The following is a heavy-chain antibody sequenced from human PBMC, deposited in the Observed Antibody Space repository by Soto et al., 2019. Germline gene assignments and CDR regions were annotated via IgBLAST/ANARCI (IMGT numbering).Heavy chain of an antibody. CDR3: ARGEGDSSSWYGP. D-gene: IGHD6-13*01. CDR2: IYSGGST. J-gene: IGHJ5*02. V-gene: IGHV3-66*01. CDR1: GFTVSSNY. Sequence: GGSLRLSCAASGFTVSSNYMSWVRQAPGKGLEWVSVIYSGGSTYYADSVKGRFTISRDNSKNTLYLQMNSLRAEDTAVYYCARGEGDSSSWYGPWGQGTLVTVSS.